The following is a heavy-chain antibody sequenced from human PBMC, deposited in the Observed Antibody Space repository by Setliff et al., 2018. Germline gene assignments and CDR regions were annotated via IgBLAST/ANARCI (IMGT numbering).Heavy chain of an antibody. V-gene: IGHV3-9*01. CDR3: APSYCSGGSCYSYDY. CDR1: GFTFDDYT. CDR2: ISWNSGSI. J-gene: IGHJ4*02. D-gene: IGHD2-15*01. Sequence: GGSLRLSCAASGFTFDDYTMHWVRQAPGKGLEWVSGISWNSGSIGYADSVKGRFTISRDNAKNSLYLQMNSLRAEDTAVYYCAPSYCSGGSCYSYDYWGQGTLVTVSS.